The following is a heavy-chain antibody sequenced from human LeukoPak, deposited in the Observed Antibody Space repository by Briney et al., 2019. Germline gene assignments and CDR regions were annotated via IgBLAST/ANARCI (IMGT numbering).Heavy chain of an antibody. CDR1: GFTFSSYW. CDR2: IKQDGSEK. J-gene: IGHJ6*03. D-gene: IGHD4-17*01. V-gene: IGHV3-7*01. Sequence: GGSLRLSCAASGFTFSSYWMSWVRQAPGKGLEWVANIKQDGSEKYHVDSVKGRFTISRDNAKNSLYLQMNSLRAEDTAVYYCARERLYGDYYYYYYMDVWGKGTTVTVSS. CDR3: ARERLYGDYYYYYYMDV.